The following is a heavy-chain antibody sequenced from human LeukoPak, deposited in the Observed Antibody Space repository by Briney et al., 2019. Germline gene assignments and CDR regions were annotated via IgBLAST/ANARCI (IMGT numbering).Heavy chain of an antibody. CDR2: IKQDGSEK. CDR1: GFTFGAYY. J-gene: IGHJ4*02. CDR3: AKEGWLRSFDY. Sequence: SGESLRLSCAASGFTFGAYYMTWVRQAPGKGLEWVANIKQDGSEKYYVDSVKGRFTISRDNSKNTLYLQMNSLRAEDTAVYYCAKEGWLRSFDYWGQGTLVTVSS. V-gene: IGHV3-7*03. D-gene: IGHD5-12*01.